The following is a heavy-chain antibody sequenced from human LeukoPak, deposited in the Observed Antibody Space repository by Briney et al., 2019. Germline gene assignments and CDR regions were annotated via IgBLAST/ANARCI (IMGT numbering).Heavy chain of an antibody. J-gene: IGHJ4*02. CDR1: GFTFSSYG. CDR3: AKGETWRFGELLIDY. D-gene: IGHD3-10*01. CDR2: ISYDGSNK. Sequence: GGSLRLSCAASGFTFSSYGMHWVRQAPGKGLEWVAVISYDGSNKYYADSVKGRFTISRDNSKNTLYLQMNSLRAEDTAVYYCAKGETWRFGELLIDYWGQGTLVTVSS. V-gene: IGHV3-30*18.